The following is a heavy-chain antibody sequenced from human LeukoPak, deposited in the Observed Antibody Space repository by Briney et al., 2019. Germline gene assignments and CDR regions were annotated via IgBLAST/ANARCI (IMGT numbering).Heavy chain of an antibody. Sequence: QPGGSLRLSCAASGFTFSSYWMSWVRQAPGKGLEWVANIKQDGSEKYYVDSVKGRFTISRDNAKNSLYLQMNSLRAEDTAVYYCARAPWDYYDSSDYYYYMDVWGKGTTVTVSS. CDR1: GFTFSSYW. CDR2: IKQDGSEK. J-gene: IGHJ6*03. D-gene: IGHD3-22*01. CDR3: ARAPWDYYDSSDYYYYMDV. V-gene: IGHV3-7*01.